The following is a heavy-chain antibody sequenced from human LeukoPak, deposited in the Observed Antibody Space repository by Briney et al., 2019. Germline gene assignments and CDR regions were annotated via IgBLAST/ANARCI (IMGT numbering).Heavy chain of an antibody. D-gene: IGHD3-22*01. CDR2: IIPILGIA. J-gene: IGHJ4*02. Sequence: VKVXXKASGGTFSSYAISWVRQAPGQGLEGMGRIIPILGIANYAQKFQGRVTITADKSTSTAYMELSSLRSEDTAVYYCARDREYYDSSGSNSDYWGQGTLVTVSS. CDR3: ARDREYYDSSGSNSDY. V-gene: IGHV1-69*10. CDR1: GGTFSSYA.